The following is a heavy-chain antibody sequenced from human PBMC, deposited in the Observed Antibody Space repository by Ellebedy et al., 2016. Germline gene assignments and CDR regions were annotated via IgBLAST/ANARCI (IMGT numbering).Heavy chain of an antibody. CDR3: ARGSITVFGGVDV. D-gene: IGHD3-3*01. CDR2: IKYDGSSI. CDR1: GFTFSNYW. Sequence: GESLKISCAASGFTFSNYWMHWVRQAPGKGLVWVSRIKYDGSSIDYADSVKGRFTISRDNAKNTLYLQMNSLRAEDTAVYYCARGSITVFGGVDVWGKGTTVTVSS. V-gene: IGHV3-74*01. J-gene: IGHJ6*04.